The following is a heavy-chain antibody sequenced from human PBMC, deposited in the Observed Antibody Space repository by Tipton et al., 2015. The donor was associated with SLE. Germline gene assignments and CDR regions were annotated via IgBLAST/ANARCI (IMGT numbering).Heavy chain of an antibody. J-gene: IGHJ4*02. D-gene: IGHD3-22*01. CDR3: AKRGHSSGYPN. V-gene: IGHV3-43D*04. CDR2: ISWDGGST. CDR1: GFTFDDYA. Sequence: GSLRLSCAASGFTFDDYAMHWVHQAPGKGLEWVSLISWDGGSTYYADSVKGRFTISRDNSKNSLYLQMNSLRAEDTATYFCAKRGHSSGYPNWGQGTLVTVSS.